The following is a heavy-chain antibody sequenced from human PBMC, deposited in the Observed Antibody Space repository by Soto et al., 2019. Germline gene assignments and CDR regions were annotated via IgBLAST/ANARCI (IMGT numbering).Heavy chain of an antibody. V-gene: IGHV3-11*01. CDR1: GFTFSDYY. CDR3: ARGGYDLTLPKFRYMDV. J-gene: IGHJ6*03. D-gene: IGHD2-15*01. Sequence: QVQLVESGGGLVKPGGSLRLSCAASGFTFSDYYMSWIRQAPGKGLEWVSYISSSGSTIYYADSVKGRFTISRDNAKNSLYLEMNRLSSEDKAVYYCARGGYDLTLPKFRYMDVWGKGTTVTVSS. CDR2: ISSSGSTI.